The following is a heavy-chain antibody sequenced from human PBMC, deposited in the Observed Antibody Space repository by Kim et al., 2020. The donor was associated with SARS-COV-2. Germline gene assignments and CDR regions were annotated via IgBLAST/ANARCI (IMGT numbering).Heavy chain of an antibody. V-gene: IGHV1-3*01. CDR2: VNAANDQT. J-gene: IGHJ4*02. CDR3: LRDMNPTVYDY. CDR1: GYTFKTYP. D-gene: IGHD4-4*01. Sequence: ASVNFSCKASGYTFKTYPIHWLRQAPGQTLEWMGWVNAANDQTKYSQKFQGRITISRDTSANTAYMELRSLTTKDTAFYYFLRDMNPTVYDYWGQGTLVT.